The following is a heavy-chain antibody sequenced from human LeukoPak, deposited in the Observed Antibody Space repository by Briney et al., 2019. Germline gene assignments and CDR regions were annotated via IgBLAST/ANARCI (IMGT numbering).Heavy chain of an antibody. J-gene: IGHJ4*02. CDR1: GFTFDDYA. V-gene: IGHV3-9*01. CDR3: AKAKGYDYPTGDLDY. Sequence: GRSLRLSCAASGFTFDDYAMHWVRQAPGKGLEWVSGISWNSGSIGYADSVKGRFTISRDNAKNSLYLQMNSLRAEDTALYYCAKAKGYDYPTGDLDYWGQGTLVTVSS. CDR2: ISWNSGSI. D-gene: IGHD5-12*01.